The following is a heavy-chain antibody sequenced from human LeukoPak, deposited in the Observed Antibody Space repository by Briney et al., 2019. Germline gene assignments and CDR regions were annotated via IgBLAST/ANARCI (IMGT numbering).Heavy chain of an antibody. CDR1: GFTFSSYG. J-gene: IGHJ4*02. Sequence: GGSLRLSCAASGFTFSSYGMHWVRQAPGKGLEGVAVISFDGSNKYYADSVKGRFTISRDNSKNTLYLQMNSLRAEDTAVYYCAKDSMVRGENYFDYWGQGTLVTVSS. D-gene: IGHD3-10*01. CDR2: ISFDGSNK. CDR3: AKDSMVRGENYFDY. V-gene: IGHV3-30*18.